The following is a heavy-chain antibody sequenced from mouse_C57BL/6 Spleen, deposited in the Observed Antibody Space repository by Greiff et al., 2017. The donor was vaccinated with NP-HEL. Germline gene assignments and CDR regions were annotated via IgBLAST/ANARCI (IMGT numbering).Heavy chain of an antibody. J-gene: IGHJ4*01. D-gene: IGHD1-1*01. CDR3: AKKGHYYGSSYAMDY. Sequence: VQLQESGPGLVQPSQSLSITCTVSGFSLTSYGVHWVRQSPGKGLAWLGVIWRGGSTDYNAAFMSRLSITKDNSKSQVFFKMNSLQADDTAIYYCAKKGHYYGSSYAMDYWGQGTSVTVSS. V-gene: IGHV2-5*01. CDR1: GFSLTSYG. CDR2: IWRGGST.